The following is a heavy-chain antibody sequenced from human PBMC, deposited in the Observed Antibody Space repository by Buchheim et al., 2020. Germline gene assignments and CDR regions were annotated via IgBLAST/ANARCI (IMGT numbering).Heavy chain of an antibody. V-gene: IGHV1-3*04. CDR3: AAKRAFYFYYAMDV. CDR2: INTGNGKA. J-gene: IGHJ6*02. CDR1: GYTFTSFA. Sequence: QVQLVQSGAEVKKPGASVKVSCEASGYTFTSFAIHWVRQAPGQRLEWMGWINTGNGKAQYSQNFQGRVTITGDSSASTVYMELSSLRSEDTAVYYCAAKRAFYFYYAMDVWGQGTT.